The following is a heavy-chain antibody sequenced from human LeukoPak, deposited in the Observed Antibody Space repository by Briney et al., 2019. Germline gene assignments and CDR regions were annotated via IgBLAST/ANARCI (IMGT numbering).Heavy chain of an antibody. Sequence: PSETLSLTCTVSGGSISSSSYYWGWIRQPPGKGLEWIGSIYYSGSTYYNPSLKSRVTISVDTSKNQFSLKLSSVTAADTAVYYCASRCSSTSRYILLSQDWFDPWGQGTLVTVSS. CDR2: IYYSGST. CDR3: ASRCSSTSRYILLSQDWFDP. J-gene: IGHJ5*02. V-gene: IGHV4-39*01. D-gene: IGHD2-2*02. CDR1: GGSISSSSYY.